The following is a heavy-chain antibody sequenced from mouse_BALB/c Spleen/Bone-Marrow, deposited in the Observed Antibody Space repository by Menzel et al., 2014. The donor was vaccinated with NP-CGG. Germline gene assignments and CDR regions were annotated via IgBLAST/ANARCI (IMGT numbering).Heavy chain of an antibody. CDR3: ASYVYGYYFD. CDR2: IDPANGNT. V-gene: IGHV14-3*02. CDR1: GFNIKDTY. J-gene: IGHJ2*01. Sequence: EVQLQQSGAELVKSGASVKLSCTASGFNIKDTYMHWVKQRPEQGLEWIGRIDPANGNTKYDPKFQGKATITADTSSNTAYLQLSSLTSEDTAVYYCASYVYGYYFDWGQGTTLTVSS. D-gene: IGHD2-2*01.